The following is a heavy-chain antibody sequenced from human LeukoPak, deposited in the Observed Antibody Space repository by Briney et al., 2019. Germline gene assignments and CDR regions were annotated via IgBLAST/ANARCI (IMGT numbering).Heavy chain of an antibody. CDR1: GGSMSDHY. V-gene: IGHV4-4*09. J-gene: IGHJ6*03. CDR2: IYATGNT. D-gene: IGHD3-10*01. Sequence: SETLSLTCAVSGGSMSDHYWSWIRQTPGTTLEWIGYIYATGNTNYSPSLKGRVTISLDASKNHFSLRLRSVTAADTALYYCARHFRRDYPDSGSSQYFHYIDVWGKGTTVVVSS. CDR3: ARHFRRDYPDSGSSQYFHYIDV.